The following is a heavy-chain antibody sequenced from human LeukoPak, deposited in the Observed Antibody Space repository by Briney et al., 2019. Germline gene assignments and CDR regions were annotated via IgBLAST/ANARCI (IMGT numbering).Heavy chain of an antibody. CDR2: IYYSGTT. D-gene: IGHD2-2*02. J-gene: IGHJ4*02. CDR1: GGSISSGDYY. Sequence: SETLSLTCTVSGGSISSGDYYWSWIRQPPGKGLEWIGYIYYSGTTFYNPSLKSRVIISLDTSKNQFFLRLSSVTAADTAVYYCASWLVVPAAIDYWGQGTLVTVSS. V-gene: IGHV4-30-4*01. CDR3: ASWLVVPAAIDY.